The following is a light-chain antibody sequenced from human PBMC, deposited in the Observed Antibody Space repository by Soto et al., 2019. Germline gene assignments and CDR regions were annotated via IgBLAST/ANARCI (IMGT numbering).Light chain of an antibody. CDR1: HSVGTR. V-gene: IGKV3-20*01. CDR2: GAS. J-gene: IGKJ5*01. Sequence: IVLTQSPDTLSFSPGERATLSWRAIHSVGTRLAWYQHKSGQAPSLLISGASIRATGIPDRFSGSGSETDFPLTISRLEPENFALYYCQQYQFGQPIAFGRGTRLEI. CDR3: QQYQFGQPIA.